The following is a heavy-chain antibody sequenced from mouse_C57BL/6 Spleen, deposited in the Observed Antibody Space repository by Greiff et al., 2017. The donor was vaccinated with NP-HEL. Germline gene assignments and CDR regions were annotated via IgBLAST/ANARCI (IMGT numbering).Heavy chain of an antibody. Sequence: EVKLMESGGGLVQPGGSMKLSCAASGFTFSDAWMDWVRQSPEKGLEWVAEIRNKANNPATYYAVSVKGKFTISRNDSKSSVYLEMYSLRAEVTGIYYCTRGRYYDYDGYWYFDVWGTGTTVTVSS. CDR3: TRGRYYDYDGYWYFDV. CDR2: IRNKANNPAT. CDR1: GFTFSDAW. D-gene: IGHD2-4*01. V-gene: IGHV6-6*01. J-gene: IGHJ1*03.